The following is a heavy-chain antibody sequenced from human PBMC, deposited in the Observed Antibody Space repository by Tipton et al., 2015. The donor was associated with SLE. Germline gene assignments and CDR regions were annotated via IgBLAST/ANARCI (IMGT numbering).Heavy chain of an antibody. CDR1: GDSISFYY. CDR3: ARQSYPGLLVYPHNWFDP. Sequence: TLSLTCPVSGDSISFYYWTWIRQPPGKGLGWIGHVHYSVSTNYNPSLRSRITISLDTSKNQFSLKLSSVTAADTAVYYCARQSYPGLLVYPHNWFDPWGQGTLVTVSS. J-gene: IGHJ5*02. V-gene: IGHV4-59*08. CDR2: VHYSVST. D-gene: IGHD2-8*02.